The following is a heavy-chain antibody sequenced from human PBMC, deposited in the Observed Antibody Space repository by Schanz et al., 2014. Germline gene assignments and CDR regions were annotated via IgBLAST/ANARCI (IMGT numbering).Heavy chain of an antibody. D-gene: IGHD3-10*01. J-gene: IGHJ4*02. CDR1: GFIFSSHS. V-gene: IGHV3-48*02. CDR3: ARGLGNYYDSKSYYDFDY. Sequence: EVQLVESGGCLVQRWGSLRLSCAASGFIFSSHSMKWVRQAPGKGLEWVSYISSSSRTIYYADSVKGRFTISRDNARNSLYLQMNSLRDEDTAVYYCARGLGNYYDSKSYYDFDYWGQGTLVTVSS. CDR2: ISSSSRTI.